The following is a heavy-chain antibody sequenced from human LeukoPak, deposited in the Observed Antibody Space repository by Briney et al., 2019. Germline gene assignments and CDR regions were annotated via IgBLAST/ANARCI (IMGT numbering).Heavy chain of an antibody. J-gene: IGHJ4*02. V-gene: IGHV3-66*01. Sequence: GGSLRLSCAASGFTVSNNYMTWVRQAPGKGLEWVSLIYSGGRTYYADSVKGRFTISRDTSKNTVSLQMNSLRAEDTAVYYCATGILAASKYWGQGTLVTVSS. CDR1: GFTVSNNY. CDR2: IYSGGRT. D-gene: IGHD6-13*01. CDR3: ATGILAASKY.